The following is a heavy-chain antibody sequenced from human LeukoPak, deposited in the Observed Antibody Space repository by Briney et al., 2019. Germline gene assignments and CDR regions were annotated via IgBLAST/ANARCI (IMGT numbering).Heavy chain of an antibody. J-gene: IGHJ4*02. Sequence: PGKSLRLSCAASGFTFNVYGMHWVRQAQGKGLEWLAFISFDGTNTYYADSVKGRFTISRDNSKYTVNLQMSSLSADDMAVYFCARATSYYDNSASGYWGQGTLVTVSS. V-gene: IGHV3-30*03. D-gene: IGHD3-16*01. CDR2: ISFDGTNT. CDR1: GFTFNVYG. CDR3: ARATSYYDNSASGY.